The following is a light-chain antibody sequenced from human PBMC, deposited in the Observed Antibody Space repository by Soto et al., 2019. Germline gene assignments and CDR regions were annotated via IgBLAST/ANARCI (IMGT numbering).Light chain of an antibody. CDR2: GNN. V-gene: IGLV1-40*01. CDR1: SSNFGAGYD. CDR3: QSYDSSLSGYV. Sequence: QSFLTQPPSVSGAPGQRVTISCTGSSSNFGAGYDVHWYQHLPGTAPKLLIYGNNNRPSGVPDRFSGSKSGTSASLAITGLQAEDEADYYCQSYDSSLSGYVFGTGTKVTVL. J-gene: IGLJ1*01.